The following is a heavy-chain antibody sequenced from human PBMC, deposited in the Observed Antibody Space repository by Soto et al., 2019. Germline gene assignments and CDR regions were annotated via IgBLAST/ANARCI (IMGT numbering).Heavy chain of an antibody. CDR2: INPGGGST. V-gene: IGHV1-46*01. CDR1: GYTFSAYY. Sequence: ASVKFSCKASGYTFSAYYMHWVRQAPGEGLEWMGWINPGGGSTSYAQKFQGRVTMTRDTSTSTAYMELSSLRSEDTAVYYCARDPTYITIFGVVIIPSDYYYYGMDVWGQGTTVTVSS. CDR3: ARDPTYITIFGVVIIPSDYYYYGMDV. J-gene: IGHJ6*02. D-gene: IGHD3-3*01.